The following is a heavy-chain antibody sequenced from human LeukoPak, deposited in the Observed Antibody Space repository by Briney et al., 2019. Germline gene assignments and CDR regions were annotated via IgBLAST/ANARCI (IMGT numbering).Heavy chain of an antibody. CDR3: ARDPGTTVVKIEGDY. CDR2: IYYSGST. J-gene: IGHJ4*02. CDR1: GGSISSSSYY. V-gene: IGHV4-39*07. D-gene: IGHD4-23*01. Sequence: SETLSLTCTVSGGSISSSSYYWGWIRQPPGKGLEWIGSIYYSGSTYYNPSLKSRVTISVGTSKNQFSLKLSSVTAADTAVYYCARDPGTTVVKIEGDYWGQGTLVTVSS.